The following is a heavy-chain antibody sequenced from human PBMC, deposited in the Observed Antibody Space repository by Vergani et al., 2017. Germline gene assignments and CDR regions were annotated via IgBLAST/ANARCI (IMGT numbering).Heavy chain of an antibody. J-gene: IGHJ4*02. D-gene: IGHD6-6*01. CDR2: IKSKTDGGTT. Sequence: EVQLVESGGGLVKPGGSLRLSCAASGFTFSNAWMSWVRQAPGKGLEWVGRIKSKTDGGTTDYAAPVKGIFTISRDDSKNTLYLQMNSLKTEDTAVYYCTTHSFIAALRDYWGQGTLVTVSS. V-gene: IGHV3-15*01. CDR3: TTHSFIAALRDY. CDR1: GFTFSNAW.